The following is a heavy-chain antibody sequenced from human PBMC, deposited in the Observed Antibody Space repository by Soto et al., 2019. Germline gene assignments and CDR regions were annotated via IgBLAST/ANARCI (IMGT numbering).Heavy chain of an antibody. V-gene: IGHV3-9*01. CDR1: GFMFDDYA. CDR2: ISWNSGNI. D-gene: IGHD6-13*01. J-gene: IGHJ6*02. CDR3: AKDLRAAGRFSYGMDV. Sequence: EVQLVESGGGLVQPGRSLRLSCAATGFMFDDYAMHWVRQPPGKGLEWVSGISWNSGNIGYADSVKGRFTISRDNAKNSLYLQINSLRAEVTALYFCAKDLRAAGRFSYGMDVWGQGTTVTGSS.